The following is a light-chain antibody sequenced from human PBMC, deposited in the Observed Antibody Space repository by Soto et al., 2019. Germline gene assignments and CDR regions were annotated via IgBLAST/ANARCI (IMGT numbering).Light chain of an antibody. Sequence: QSALTQPPSASGSPGLSVTISCTGTSSDVGVYNYVSWYQQHPGKAPKLMIYEVSKRPSGVPDRFSGSKSGNTASLTVSGLQAEDEADYYCSSYAGSNNPGVFGTGTKVT. V-gene: IGLV2-8*01. CDR2: EVS. CDR3: SSYAGSNNPGV. J-gene: IGLJ1*01. CDR1: SSDVGVYNY.